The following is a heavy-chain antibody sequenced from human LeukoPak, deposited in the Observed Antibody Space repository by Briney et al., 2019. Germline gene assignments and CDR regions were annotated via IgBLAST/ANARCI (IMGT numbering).Heavy chain of an antibody. CDR1: GFTFSSYS. CDR2: ISSSSSYI. V-gene: IGHV3-21*01. Sequence: AGGSLRLSCAASGFTFSSYSMNWVRQAPGKGLEWVSSISSSSSYIYYADSVKGRFTISRDNAKNSLYLQMNSLRAEDTAVYYCARERSFASGWYGNAFDIWGQGAMVTVSS. J-gene: IGHJ3*02. D-gene: IGHD6-19*01. CDR3: ARERSFASGWYGNAFDI.